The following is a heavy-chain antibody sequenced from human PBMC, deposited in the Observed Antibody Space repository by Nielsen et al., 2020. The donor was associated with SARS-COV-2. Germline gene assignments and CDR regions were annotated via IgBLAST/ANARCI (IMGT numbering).Heavy chain of an antibody. V-gene: IGHV3-7*01. CDR2: IKQDGSEK. D-gene: IGHD2-2*01. J-gene: IGHJ6*02. Sequence: GGSLRLSCAASGFTFSSYAMSWVRQAPGKGLEWVANIKQDGSEKYYVDSVKGRFTISRDNAKNSLYLQMNSLRAEDTAVYYCARAPRVVVTLPYGMDVWGQGTTVTVSS. CDR3: ARAPRVVVTLPYGMDV. CDR1: GFTFSSYA.